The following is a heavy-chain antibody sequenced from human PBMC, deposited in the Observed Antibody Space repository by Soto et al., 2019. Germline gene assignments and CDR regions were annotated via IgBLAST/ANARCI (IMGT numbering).Heavy chain of an antibody. J-gene: IGHJ4*02. CDR3: ARDDVGSYLGLPRWGLDY. D-gene: IGHD1-26*01. Sequence: QVQLVESGGGVVQPGRSLRLSCAASGFTFSSYGMHWVRQAPGKGLEWVAVIWYDGSNKYYADSVKGRFTISRDNSKNTLYLQMNSLRAEDTAVYYCARDDVGSYLGLPRWGLDYWGQGTLVTVSS. V-gene: IGHV3-33*01. CDR2: IWYDGSNK. CDR1: GFTFSSYG.